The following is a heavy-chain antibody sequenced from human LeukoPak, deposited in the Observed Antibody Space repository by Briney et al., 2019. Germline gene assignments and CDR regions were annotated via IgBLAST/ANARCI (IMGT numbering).Heavy chain of an antibody. V-gene: IGHV3-30-3*01. CDR2: ISYDGSNK. CDR3: AKDLRLARTGGY. D-gene: IGHD1-26*01. CDR1: GFTFSSYA. J-gene: IGHJ4*02. Sequence: GGSLRLSCAASGFTFSSYAMHWVRQAPGKGLEWVAVISYDGSNKYYADSVKGRFTISRDNAKNTLYLQMNSLTAEDTAVYYCAKDLRLARTGGYWGQGTLVTVSS.